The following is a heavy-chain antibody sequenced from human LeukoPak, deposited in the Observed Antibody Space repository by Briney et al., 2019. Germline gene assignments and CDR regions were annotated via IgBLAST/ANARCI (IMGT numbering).Heavy chain of an antibody. CDR3: TSGYFVHTFDF. D-gene: IGHD2-2*03. CDR1: GGSIRSSSYY. CDR2: IYFTGNT. J-gene: IGHJ4*02. V-gene: IGHV4-39*01. Sequence: SETLSLTCSVSGGSIRSSSYYWGWIRQPPGKGLEWIGSIYFTGNTYYNPSLKTRVTISIDTSKNQFSLNLSSVTATDTAMYYCTSGYFVHTFDFWGQGPLVTVSS.